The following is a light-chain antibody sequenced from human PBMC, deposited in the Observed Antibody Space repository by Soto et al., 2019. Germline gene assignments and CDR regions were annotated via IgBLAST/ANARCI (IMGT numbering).Light chain of an antibody. Sequence: DIVMTQSPATLSLSPVEGAALSCRASQSVRSNLGWYQQKPGQAPSLLIYGASTRATGIPDRFSGSGSGTEFTLTISSLQSEDFAVYYCQQYSNWPRTFGQGTKVDIK. J-gene: IGKJ1*01. CDR2: GAS. CDR3: QQYSNWPRT. CDR1: QSVRSN. V-gene: IGKV3-15*01.